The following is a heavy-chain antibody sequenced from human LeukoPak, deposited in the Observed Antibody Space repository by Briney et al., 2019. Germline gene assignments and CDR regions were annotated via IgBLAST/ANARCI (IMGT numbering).Heavy chain of an antibody. V-gene: IGHV3-7*03. D-gene: IGHD6-13*01. CDR2: IKQDGSET. CDR1: GFIFGSYW. J-gene: IGHJ4*02. CDR3: ARGVTSAWYLRYYFEY. Sequence: GESLRLYCAASGFIFGSYWMSWVRQVPGKGLEWVANIKQDGSETYYVDSVEGRFTISRDNAKNSLFLQMNSLRADDTALYYCARGVTSAWYLRYYFEYWGQGILVTVSS.